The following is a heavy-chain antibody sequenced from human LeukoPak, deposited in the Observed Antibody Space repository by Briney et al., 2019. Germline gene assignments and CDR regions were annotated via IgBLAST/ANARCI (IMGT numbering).Heavy chain of an antibody. J-gene: IGHJ6*02. CDR1: GGSISSYY. CDR3: ARDSGYSYVFPNGYYYYGMDV. V-gene: IGHV4-59*12. CDR2: IYYSGST. D-gene: IGHD5-18*01. Sequence: PSETLSLTCTVSGGSISSYYWSWIRQPPGKGLEWIGYIYYSGSTNYNPSLKSRVTISVDTSKNQFSLKLSSVTAADTAVYYCARDSGYSYVFPNGYYYYGMDVWGQGTTVTVSS.